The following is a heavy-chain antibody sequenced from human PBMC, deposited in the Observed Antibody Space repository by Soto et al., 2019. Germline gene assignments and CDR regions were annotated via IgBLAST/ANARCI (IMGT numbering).Heavy chain of an antibody. CDR1: GFTFDSPYSHG. Sequence: LRLSCAASGFTFDSPYSHGMSWVRQSPGKGPEWVSTISSNGANTHYAESVKGRFTISKDASRDTVHLHMNSLRAEDTATYFCVSWVSAHFDYWGHGTPVTVSS. CDR2: ISSNGANT. V-gene: IGHV3-23*01. D-gene: IGHD2-8*01. CDR3: VSWVSAHFDY. J-gene: IGHJ4*01.